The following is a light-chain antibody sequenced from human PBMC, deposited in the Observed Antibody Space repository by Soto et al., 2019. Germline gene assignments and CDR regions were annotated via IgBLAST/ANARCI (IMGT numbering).Light chain of an antibody. V-gene: IGKV1-39*01. CDR2: TAS. CDR3: QQSFTSLWT. J-gene: IGKJ1*01. Sequence: DIQMTQSPSSLSASVGDRVTITCRASQSIGWYLHWYQQKPGKAPELLIYTASSLQSGVPSRFRGSGSGTDFALSISSLQPEDFAAYFCQQSFTSLWTFGQGTKVEI. CDR1: QSIGWY.